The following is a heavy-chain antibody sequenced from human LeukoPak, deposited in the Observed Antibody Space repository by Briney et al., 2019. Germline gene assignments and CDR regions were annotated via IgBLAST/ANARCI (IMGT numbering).Heavy chain of an antibody. CDR2: IIPILGIA. J-gene: IGHJ4*02. V-gene: IGHV1-69*04. CDR3: CITMVRGVIIFDY. Sequence: GASVKVSCKASGGTFSSYAISWVRQAPGQGLEWMGRIIPILGIANYAQKFQGRVTITADKSTSTAYMELSSLRSEDTAVYYCCITMVRGVIIFDYWGQGTLVTVSS. D-gene: IGHD3-10*01. CDR1: GGTFSSYA.